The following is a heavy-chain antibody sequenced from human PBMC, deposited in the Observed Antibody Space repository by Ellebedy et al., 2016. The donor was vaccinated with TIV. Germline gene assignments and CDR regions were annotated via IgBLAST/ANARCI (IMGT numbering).Heavy chain of an antibody. V-gene: IGHV3-7*03. J-gene: IGHJ5*02. CDR1: GFTFSSYW. CDR3: TRERDTGWFDP. Sequence: GESLKISCAASGFTFSSYWMTWVRQAPGKGLEWVANINQDGTVEHYVDSVKGRFTISRDNAKNSVSVQMNSLRDDDTAVYYCTRERDTGWFDPWGQGTLVTVSS. CDR2: INQDGTVE.